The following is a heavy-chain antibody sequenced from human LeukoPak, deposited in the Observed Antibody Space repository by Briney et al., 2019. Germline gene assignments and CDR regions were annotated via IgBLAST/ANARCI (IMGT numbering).Heavy chain of an antibody. Sequence: GGSLRLSCAASGFTFSSYSMNWVRQAPGKGLEWVSYISSSSSTIYYADSVKGRFTISRDNAKNSLYLQMNSLRAEDTAVYYCARQGTSRGVDAFDIWGQGTMVTVSS. V-gene: IGHV3-48*01. J-gene: IGHJ3*02. CDR3: ARQGTSRGVDAFDI. D-gene: IGHD2-2*01. CDR1: GFTFSSYS. CDR2: ISSSSSTI.